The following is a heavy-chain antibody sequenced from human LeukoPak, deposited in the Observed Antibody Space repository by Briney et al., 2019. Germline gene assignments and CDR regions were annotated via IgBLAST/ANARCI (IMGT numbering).Heavy chain of an antibody. CDR1: GYTFTGYY. CDR3: ARSSHILTGSDAFDI. D-gene: IGHD3-9*01. V-gene: IGHV1-2*04. CDR2: INPDSGGT. Sequence: ASVKVSCKASGYTFTGYYMHWVRQAPGQGLEWMGWINPDSGGTNYAQKFQGWVTMTRDTSISTAYMELSRLRSDDTAVYYCARSSHILTGSDAFDIWGQGTMVTVSS. J-gene: IGHJ3*02.